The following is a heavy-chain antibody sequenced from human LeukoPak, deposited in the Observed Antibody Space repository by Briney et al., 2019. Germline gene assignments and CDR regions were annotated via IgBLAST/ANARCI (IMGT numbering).Heavy chain of an antibody. V-gene: IGHV4-31*03. J-gene: IGHJ6*02. CDR2: IYYSGST. D-gene: IGHD5-18*01. CDR1: GGSISSGGYY. Sequence: SETLSLTCTVSGGSISSGGYYWSWIRQRPGKGLEWIGYIYYSGSTYYNPSLKSRVTISVDTSKNQFSLKLSSVTAADTAVYYCARVVQLWLKDYGMDVWGQGTAVTVSS. CDR3: ARVVQLWLKDYGMDV.